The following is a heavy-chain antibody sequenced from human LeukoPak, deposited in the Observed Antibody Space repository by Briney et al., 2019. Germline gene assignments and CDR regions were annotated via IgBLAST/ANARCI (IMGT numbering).Heavy chain of an antibody. V-gene: IGHV1-18*01. Sequence: ASVKVSCKASGYTFTSYGISWVRQAPGQGLEWMGWTSACNDNANYAQKLQGRVTMTTDTSTSTAYMELRSLRSDDTAVYYCARDAGATGGGWFDPWGQGTLVTVSS. CDR1: GYTFTSYG. CDR3: ARDAGATGGGWFDP. J-gene: IGHJ5*02. CDR2: TSACNDNA. D-gene: IGHD1-26*01.